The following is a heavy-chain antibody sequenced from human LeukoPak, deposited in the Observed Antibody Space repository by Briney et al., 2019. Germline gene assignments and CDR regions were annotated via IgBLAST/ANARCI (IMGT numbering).Heavy chain of an antibody. CDR2: INHSGST. D-gene: IGHD3-9*01. V-gene: IGHV4-34*01. CDR1: GGSTTSYY. J-gene: IGHJ3*02. CDR3: ARPGGGLRYFDWLRAGAFDI. Sequence: PSETLSLTCSVSGGSTTSYYWSWIRQPPGKGLEWIGEINHSGSTNYNPSLKSRVTISVDTSKNQFSLKLSSVTAADTAVYYCARPGGGLRYFDWLRAGAFDIWGQGTMVTVSS.